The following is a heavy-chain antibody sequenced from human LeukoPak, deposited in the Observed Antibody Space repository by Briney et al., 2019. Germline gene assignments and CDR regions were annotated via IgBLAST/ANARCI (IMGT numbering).Heavy chain of an antibody. CDR3: ARAGGQWLRALDY. V-gene: IGHV4-4*07. CDR2: SYTSGST. Sequence: SETLSLTCTVSGASISTYYWSWIRQPAGKGLEWIGRSYTSGSTNYNPSLKSRVTMSVDTSKNQFSLKLRSVTAADTAVYYCARAGGQWLRALDYWGQGTLVTVSS. CDR1: GASISTYY. J-gene: IGHJ4*02. D-gene: IGHD5-12*01.